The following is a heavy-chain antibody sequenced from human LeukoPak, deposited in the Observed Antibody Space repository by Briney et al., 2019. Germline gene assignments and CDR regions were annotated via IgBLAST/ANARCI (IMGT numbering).Heavy chain of an antibody. CDR2: IIPILGIA. V-gene: IGHV1-69*04. CDR3: ARLDYYDSSGYQYFDY. CDR1: GGTFSSYA. J-gene: IGHJ4*02. D-gene: IGHD3-22*01. Sequence: SVKVSCKASGGTFSSYAISWVRQAPGQGLEWMGRIIPILGIANYAQKFQGRVTITADKSTSTAYMELSSLRSEDTAVYYCARLDYYDSSGYQYFDYWGQGTLVTVSS.